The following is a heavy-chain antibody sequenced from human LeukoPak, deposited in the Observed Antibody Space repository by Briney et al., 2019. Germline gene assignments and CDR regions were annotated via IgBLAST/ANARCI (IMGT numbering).Heavy chain of an antibody. CDR2: VDPEDGET. CDR3: ATDFCSGGSCLCAFDI. Sequence: ASVKVSCKVSGYTFTDYYMHWVQQAPGKGLEWMGLVDPEDGETIYAEKFQGRVTITADTSTDTAYMELSSLRSEDTAVYYCATDFCSGGSCLCAFDIWGQGTMVTVSS. V-gene: IGHV1-69-2*01. D-gene: IGHD2-15*01. J-gene: IGHJ3*02. CDR1: GYTFTDYY.